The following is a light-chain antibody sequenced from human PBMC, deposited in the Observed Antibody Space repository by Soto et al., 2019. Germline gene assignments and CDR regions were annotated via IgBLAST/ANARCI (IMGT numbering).Light chain of an antibody. CDR1: SGSVSTSYY. J-gene: IGLJ3*02. V-gene: IGLV8-61*01. Sequence: QTVVTQEPSFSVSPGGTVTLTCGLSSGSVSTSYYPSWYQQTPGQAPRTLIYSTSTRSSGVPDRFSGSILGNKAALTITGAQADDESAYYCVLYMGSGISVFGGGTKVTVL. CDR3: VLYMGSGISV. CDR2: STS.